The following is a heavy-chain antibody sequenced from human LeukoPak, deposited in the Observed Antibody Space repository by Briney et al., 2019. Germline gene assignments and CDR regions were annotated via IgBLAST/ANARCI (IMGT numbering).Heavy chain of an antibody. J-gene: IGHJ4*02. CDR2: ISYDGSNK. CDR3: ARGLDMGEERPDY. CDR1: GFTFSSYA. Sequence: GGSLRLSCAASGFTFSSYAMHWVRQAPGKGLEWVAVISYDGSNKYYADSVKGRFTISRDNSKNTLYLQMNSLRAEDTAVYYCARGLDMGEERPDYWGQGTLVTVSS. D-gene: IGHD3-9*01. V-gene: IGHV3-30-3*01.